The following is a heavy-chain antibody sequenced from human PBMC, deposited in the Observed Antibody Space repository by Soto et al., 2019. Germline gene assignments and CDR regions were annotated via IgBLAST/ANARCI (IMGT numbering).Heavy chain of an antibody. D-gene: IGHD2-15*01. J-gene: IGHJ5*02. CDR3: ARHGCSGGSCYSRARGPNWFDP. CDR2: IYYSGST. CDR1: GGSISSSSYY. V-gene: IGHV4-39*01. Sequence: PSETLSLTCTVSGGSISSSSYYWGWIRQPPGKGLEWIGSIYYSGSTYYNPSLKSRVTISVDTSKNQFSLKLSSVTAADTAVYYCARHGCSGGSCYSRARGPNWFDPWGQGTLVTVSS.